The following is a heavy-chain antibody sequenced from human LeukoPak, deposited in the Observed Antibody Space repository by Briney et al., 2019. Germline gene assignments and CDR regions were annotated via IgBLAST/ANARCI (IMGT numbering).Heavy chain of an antibody. CDR3: ARDRPGPLGGFDY. J-gene: IGHJ4*02. Sequence: ASVKVSCKASGYTFTSYAIHWVRQAPGQRLEWMGWINAGNGNTKYSQKFQGRVTITRDTSASTAYMELSSLRSEDTAVYYCARDRPGPLGGFDYWGQGTLVTVSS. CDR1: GYTFTSYA. D-gene: IGHD3-16*01. CDR2: INAGNGNT. V-gene: IGHV1-3*01.